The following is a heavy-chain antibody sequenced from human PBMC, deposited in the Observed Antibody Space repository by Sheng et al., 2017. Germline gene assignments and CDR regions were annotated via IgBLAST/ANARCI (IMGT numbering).Heavy chain of an antibody. CDR3: ARAKMKAAMDV. CDR1: GFTVSSNY. D-gene: IGHD6-25*01. Sequence: EVQLVESGGGLVQPGGSLRLSCAASGFTVSSNYMSWVRQAPGKGLEWVSVIYSGGSTYYADSVKGRFTISRDNSKNTLYLQMNSLRAEDTAVYYCARAKMKAAMDVWGKGTTVTVSS. J-gene: IGHJ6*04. V-gene: IGHV3-66*02. CDR2: IYSGGST.